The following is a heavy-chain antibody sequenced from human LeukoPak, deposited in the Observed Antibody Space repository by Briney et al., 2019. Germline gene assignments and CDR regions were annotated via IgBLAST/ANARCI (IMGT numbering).Heavy chain of an antibody. CDR2: FDPEDGET. V-gene: IGHV1-24*01. Sequence: VASVKVFCKVSGYTLTELSMHWVRQAPGKGLEWMGGFDPEDGETIYAQKFQGRVAMTRDTSISTAYMELSRLRSDDTAVYYCARRRPVCSSTSCLDAFDIWGQGTMVTVSS. CDR1: GYTLTELS. J-gene: IGHJ3*02. CDR3: ARRRPVCSSTSCLDAFDI. D-gene: IGHD2-2*01.